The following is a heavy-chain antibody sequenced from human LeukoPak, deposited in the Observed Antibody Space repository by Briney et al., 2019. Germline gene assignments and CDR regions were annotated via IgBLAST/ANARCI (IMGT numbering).Heavy chain of an antibody. D-gene: IGHD6-13*01. CDR2: ISWNSGSI. Sequence: GGSLRLSCAASGFTFDDYAMHWVRQAPGKGLEWVSGISWNSGSIGYADSVKGRFTISRDNSKNTLYLQMNSLRAEDTAVYYCAKVGPYSSSWYSAPRKGVDVWGKGTTVTVSS. CDR3: AKVGPYSSSWYSAPRKGVDV. J-gene: IGHJ6*04. V-gene: IGHV3-9*01. CDR1: GFTFDDYA.